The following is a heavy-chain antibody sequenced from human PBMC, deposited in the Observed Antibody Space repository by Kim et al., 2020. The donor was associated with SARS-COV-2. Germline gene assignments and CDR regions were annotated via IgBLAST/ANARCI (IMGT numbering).Heavy chain of an antibody. CDR3: ARRACGGDCYSFRYYYYYGMDV. CDR1: GGTFSSYA. V-gene: IGHV1-69*13. D-gene: IGHD2-21*02. CDR2: IIPIFGTA. Sequence: SVKVSCKASGGTFSSYAISWVRQAPGQGLEWMGGIIPIFGTANYAQKFQGRVTITADESTSTAYMELSSLRSEDTAVYYCARRACGGDCYSFRYYYYYGMDVWGQGTTVTVSS. J-gene: IGHJ6*02.